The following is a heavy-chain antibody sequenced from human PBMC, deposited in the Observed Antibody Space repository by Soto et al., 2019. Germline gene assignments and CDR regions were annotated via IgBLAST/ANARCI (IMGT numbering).Heavy chain of an antibody. CDR3: ARSGDYSTYGRYYCYGTDV. D-gene: IGHD4-4*01. J-gene: IGHJ6*04. CDR2: ISSSGSTI. V-gene: IGHV3-11*01. Sequence: QVQLVESGGGLVKPGGSLRLSCAASGFTFSDYYMSWIRQAPGKGLEWVSYISSSGSTIYYADPVKGRFTISRDNAKNXLXLQMNRLRAEDTAVYYCARSGDYSTYGRYYCYGTDVWCRGTTVTVS. CDR1: GFTFSDYY.